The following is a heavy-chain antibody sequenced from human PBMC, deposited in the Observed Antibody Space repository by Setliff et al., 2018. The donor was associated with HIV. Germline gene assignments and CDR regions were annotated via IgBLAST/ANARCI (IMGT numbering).Heavy chain of an antibody. Sequence: SETLSLTCAVYGGSFSGHYWSWIRQAPGKGLEWIGEINHSGSTNYNPSLKSRVTISIDTSKNQFFLKLSTMTAADTAVYYCARGDSSSWIFDYWGQGTLVTVSS. V-gene: IGHV4-34*01. CDR3: ARGDSSSWIFDY. CDR1: GGSFSGHY. CDR2: INHSGST. J-gene: IGHJ4*02. D-gene: IGHD6-13*01.